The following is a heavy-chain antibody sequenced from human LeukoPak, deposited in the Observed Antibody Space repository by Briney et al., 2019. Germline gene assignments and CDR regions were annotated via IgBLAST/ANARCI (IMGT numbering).Heavy chain of an antibody. CDR3: ARVSQWLAPIDY. J-gene: IGHJ4*02. V-gene: IGHV4-34*01. Sequence: SETLSLTCAVYGGSFSGYYWSWIRQPPGKGLEWIGEINHSGSTNYNPSLKSRATISVDTSKNQFSLKLSSVTAADTAVYYCARVSQWLAPIDYWGQGTLVTVSS. CDR2: INHSGST. CDR1: GGSFSGYY. D-gene: IGHD6-19*01.